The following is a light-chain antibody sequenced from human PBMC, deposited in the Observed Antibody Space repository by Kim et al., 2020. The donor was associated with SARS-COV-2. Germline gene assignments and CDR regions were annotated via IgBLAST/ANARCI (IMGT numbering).Light chain of an antibody. CDR3: STWDNSLSGWV. J-gene: IGLJ3*02. CDR1: SDNGGVQG. Sequence: QTATLTCRGNSDNGGVQGAAWRQQHQGHPPKLLSYRNDRRPSGISERFSTFRSGNTASLTITGLQAEDEADYYCSTWDNSLSGWVFGGGTQLTVL. CDR2: RND. V-gene: IGLV10-54*01.